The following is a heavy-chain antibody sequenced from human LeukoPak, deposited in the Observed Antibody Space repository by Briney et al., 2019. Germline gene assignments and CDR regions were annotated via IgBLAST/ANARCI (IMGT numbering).Heavy chain of an antibody. CDR1: GYTFTGYY. Sequence: GASVKVSCKASGYTFTGYYMHWVRQAPGQGLEWMGIINPSGGSTSYAQKFQGRVTMTRDMSTSTVYMELSSLRSEDTAVYYCARLQGSNGELYAFDIWGQGTMVTVSS. J-gene: IGHJ3*02. D-gene: IGHD3-10*01. CDR2: INPSGGST. V-gene: IGHV1-46*01. CDR3: ARLQGSNGELYAFDI.